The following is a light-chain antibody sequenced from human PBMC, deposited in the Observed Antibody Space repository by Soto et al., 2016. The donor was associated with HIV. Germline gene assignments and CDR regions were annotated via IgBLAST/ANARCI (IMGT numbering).Light chain of an antibody. CDR2: DDT. CDR1: NIGSKS. CDR3: QVWDSSSDHVI. V-gene: IGLV3-21*03. Sequence: SYELTQPPSVSVAPGKTARITCGGNNIGSKSVHWCQQKPGQAPVLVVYDDTDRPSGIPERFSGFNSGKTATLTISRVEAGDEADYYCQVWDSSSDHVIFGGGTKLDRP. J-gene: IGLJ2*01.